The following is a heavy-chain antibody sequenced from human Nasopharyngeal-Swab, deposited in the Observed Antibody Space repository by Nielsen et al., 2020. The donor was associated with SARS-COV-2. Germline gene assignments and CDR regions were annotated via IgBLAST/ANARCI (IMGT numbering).Heavy chain of an antibody. D-gene: IGHD3-10*01. CDR1: GFTFSSYA. Sequence: GGSLRLSCAASGFTFSSYAMSWVRQAPGKGLEWVSAISGSGGSTYYADSVKGRFTISRDNSKNTLYLQMNSLRAEDTAVYYCAKDGVYGSESYSWFDPWGQGTLVTVSS. V-gene: IGHV3-23*01. CDR2: ISGSGGST. CDR3: AKDGVYGSESYSWFDP. J-gene: IGHJ5*02.